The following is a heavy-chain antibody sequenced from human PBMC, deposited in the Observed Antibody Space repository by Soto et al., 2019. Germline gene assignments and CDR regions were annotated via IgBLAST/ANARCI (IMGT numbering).Heavy chain of an antibody. V-gene: IGHV2-26*01. J-gene: IGHJ6*02. CDR3: ARREEDQPGHYYYYGMDV. CDR1: GFSLSNARMG. CDR2: IFSNDEK. Sequence: QVTLKESGPVLVKPTETLTLTCTVSGFSLSNARMGVSWIRQPPGKALEWLAHIFSNDEKSYSTSLNSRLTISKDTSKSQVVLTMTNMDPVDTATYYCARREEDQPGHYYYYGMDVWGQGTTVTVSS. D-gene: IGHD2-2*01.